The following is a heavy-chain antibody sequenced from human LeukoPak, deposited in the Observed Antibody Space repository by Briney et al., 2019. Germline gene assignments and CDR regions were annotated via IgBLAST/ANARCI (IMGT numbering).Heavy chain of an antibody. CDR1: GDSISSSNW. D-gene: IGHD6-13*01. CDR2: IYHSGST. CDR3: ARVDSTSGANFDY. Sequence: SETLSLTCAVSGDSISSSNWWSRVRQSPGKGLEWIGEIYHSGSTNCNPSLKSRVSISVDKSNNLFSLKLNSVTAADTAVYYCARVDSTSGANFDYWGQGTLVTVSS. J-gene: IGHJ4*02. V-gene: IGHV4-4*02.